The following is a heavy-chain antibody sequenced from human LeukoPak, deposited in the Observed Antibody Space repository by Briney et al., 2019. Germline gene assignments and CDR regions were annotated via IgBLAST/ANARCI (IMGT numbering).Heavy chain of an antibody. CDR1: GFTFSSCG. J-gene: IGHJ4*02. CDR2: ISGSGGST. V-gene: IGHV3-23*01. CDR3: AKKRSIHDGYFDY. Sequence: PGGSLRLSCAASGFTFSSCGMSWVRQAPGKGLEWVSAISGSGGSTYYADSVKGRFTISRDNSKNTLYLQMNSLRAEDTAVYYCAKKRSIHDGYFDYWGQGTLVTVSS. D-gene: IGHD1-1*01.